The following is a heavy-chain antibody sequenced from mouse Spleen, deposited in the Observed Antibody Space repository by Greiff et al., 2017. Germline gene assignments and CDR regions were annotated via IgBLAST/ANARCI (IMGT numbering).Heavy chain of an antibody. CDR3: ARGSHYYGSIPFAY. CDR1: GFTFSSYY. D-gene: IGHD1-1*01. Sequence: EVHLVESGGGLVKLGGSLKLSCAASGFTFSSYYMSWVRQTPEKRLEWVATISSGGGSTYYPDSVKGRFTISRDNAKNTLYLQMSSLNSEDTAVYYCARGSHYYGSIPFAYWGQGTLVTVSA. CDR2: ISSGGGST. V-gene: IGHV5-12-1*01. J-gene: IGHJ3*01.